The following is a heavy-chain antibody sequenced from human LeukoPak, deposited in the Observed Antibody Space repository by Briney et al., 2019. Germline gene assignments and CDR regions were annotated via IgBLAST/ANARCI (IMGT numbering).Heavy chain of an antibody. D-gene: IGHD2-15*01. CDR1: GFTFSSYR. V-gene: IGHV3-21*01. CDR3: TRDSVVVVATLYYYMDV. CDR2: ISSTSSYI. J-gene: IGHJ6*03. Sequence: PGGSLRLSCAASGFTFSSYRMNWVRQAPGKGLEWVSSISSTSSYIYYADSVKGRFTISRDNAENSLYLQMNSLRAEDTAVYYCTRDSVVVVATLYYYMDVWGKGTTVTVSS.